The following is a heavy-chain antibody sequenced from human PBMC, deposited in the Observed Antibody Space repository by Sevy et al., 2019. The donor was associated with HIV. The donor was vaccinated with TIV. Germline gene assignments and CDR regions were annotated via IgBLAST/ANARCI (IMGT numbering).Heavy chain of an antibody. CDR2: IIPIYETP. J-gene: IGHJ6*03. V-gene: IGHV1-69*13. D-gene: IGHD3-10*01. CDR1: GGTFSTAA. Sequence: ASVKVSCKASGGTFSTAALSWVRQAPGQGLEWMGGIIPIYETPNYAQRFQGRVTITAEESTSTSYMELGSLRSDDTGVYYCARGVRGVSGYYYYMDVWGQGTTVTVSS. CDR3: ARGVRGVSGYYYYMDV.